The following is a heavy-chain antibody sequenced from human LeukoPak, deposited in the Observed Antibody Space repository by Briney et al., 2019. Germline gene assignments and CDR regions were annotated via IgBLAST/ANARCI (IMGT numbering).Heavy chain of an antibody. CDR1: GFTFSSYA. Sequence: GGSLRLSCAASGFTFSSYAMHWDRQAPGKGLEWVAVISYDGSNKYYADSVKGRFTISRDNSKNTLYLQMNSLRAEDTAVYYCASWESSYFDYWGQGTLVTVSS. J-gene: IGHJ4*02. CDR2: ISYDGSNK. V-gene: IGHV3-30-3*01. D-gene: IGHD1-26*01. CDR3: ASWESSYFDY.